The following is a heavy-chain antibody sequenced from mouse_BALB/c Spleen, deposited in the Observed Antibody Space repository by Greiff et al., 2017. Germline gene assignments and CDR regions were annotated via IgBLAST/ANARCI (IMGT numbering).Heavy chain of an antibody. J-gene: IGHJ2*01. V-gene: IGHV1S81*02. D-gene: IGHD1-1*01. CDR2: INPSNGGT. CDR3: TRSYYGSSYFDY. Sequence: QVQLQQSGAELVKPGASVKLSCKASGYTFTSYYMYWVKQRPGQGLEWIGEINPSNGGTNFNEKFKSKATLTVDKSSSTAYMQLSSLTSEDSAVYYCTRSYYGSSYFDYWGQGTTLTVSS. CDR1: GYTFTSYY.